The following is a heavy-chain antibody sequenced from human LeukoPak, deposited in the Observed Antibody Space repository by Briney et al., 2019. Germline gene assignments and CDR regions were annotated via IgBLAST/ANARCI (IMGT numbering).Heavy chain of an antibody. D-gene: IGHD2-8*01. CDR1: GYTFTNYV. Sequence: GASVKVSCKASGYTFTNYVISWVRQATGQGLEWMGWMNPNSANTGYAQKFQGRVTMTRNTSISTAYMELSSLRSEDTAVYYCGRGRGNGRPENYFDYWGQGTLVTVSS. CDR3: GRGRGNGRPENYFDY. V-gene: IGHV1-8*02. CDR2: MNPNSANT. J-gene: IGHJ4*02.